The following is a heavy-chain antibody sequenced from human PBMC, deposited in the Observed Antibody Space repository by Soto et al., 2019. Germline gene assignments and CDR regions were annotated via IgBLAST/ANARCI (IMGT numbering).Heavy chain of an antibody. CDR2: ISSRGSTI. V-gene: IGHV3-11*01. J-gene: IGHJ5*02. D-gene: IGHD2-2*01. CDR1: GFTFSAFY. CDR3: AREHIVVVPAAMHWFDP. Sequence: QVQLVESGGGLVKPGGSLRLSCAASGFTFSAFYMSWIRQAPGKGLEWVSYISSRGSTIYYADSVKGRFTISRHNAKNSLYLQMNSLRAEDTAVYYCAREHIVVVPAAMHWFDPWGQGTLVTVSS.